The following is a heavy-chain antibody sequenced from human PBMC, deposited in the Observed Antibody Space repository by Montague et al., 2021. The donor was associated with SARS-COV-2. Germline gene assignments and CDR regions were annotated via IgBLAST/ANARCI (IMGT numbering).Heavy chain of an antibody. D-gene: IGHD6-19*01. CDR2: TYYGYKWYS. Sequence: CAISGDSVSLRRVAWSWLMQSPSRGLEWVGRTYYGYKWYSDYAPSVRGRLTVNPDASKNEFSLELNYVTPEDTAVYYCVRYSGWFYFDFWGQGTLVTVSS. J-gene: IGHJ4*02. CDR1: GDSVSLRRVA. V-gene: IGHV6-1*01. CDR3: VRYSGWFYFDF.